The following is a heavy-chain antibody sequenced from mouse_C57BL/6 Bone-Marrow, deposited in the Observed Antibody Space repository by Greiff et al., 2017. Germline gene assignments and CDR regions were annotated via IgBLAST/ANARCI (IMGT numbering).Heavy chain of an antibody. D-gene: IGHD1-1*01. CDR3: ARQDYGSSTWYFDV. Sequence: EVMLVESGGGLVKPGGSLKLSCAASGFTFSSYTMSWVRQTPEKRLEWVATISGGGGNTYYPDSVKGRFTISRDNAKNTLYLQMSSLRSEDTALYYCARQDYGSSTWYFDVWGTGTTVTVSS. J-gene: IGHJ1*03. V-gene: IGHV5-9*01. CDR1: GFTFSSYT. CDR2: ISGGGGNT.